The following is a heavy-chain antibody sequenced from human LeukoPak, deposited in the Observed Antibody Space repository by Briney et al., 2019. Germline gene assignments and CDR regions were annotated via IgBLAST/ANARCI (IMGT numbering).Heavy chain of an antibody. J-gene: IGHJ6*03. D-gene: IGHD3-10*01. V-gene: IGHV3-21*01. CDR1: GFTFSSYS. Sequence: GGSLRLSCAASGFTFSSYSMNWVRQAPGKGLEWVSSISSSRSYIYYADSVKGRFTIPRDNAKNSLYLQMNSLRAEDTAVYYCARDLFEMVRGVIYPYYMDVWGKGTTVTVSS. CDR3: ARDLFEMVRGVIYPYYMDV. CDR2: ISSSRSYI.